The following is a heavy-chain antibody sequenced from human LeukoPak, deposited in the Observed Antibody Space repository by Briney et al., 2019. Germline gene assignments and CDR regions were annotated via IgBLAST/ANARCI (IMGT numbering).Heavy chain of an antibody. V-gene: IGHV1-24*01. CDR1: GYTFTSYG. Sequence: ASVKVSCEASGYTFTSYGISWVRQAPGQGLEWMGGFDPEDGETIYAQKFQGRVTMTEDTSTDTAYMELSSLRSEDTAVNYCATPPMSRTMVRGVIFWFDPWGQGTLVTVSS. CDR2: FDPEDGET. J-gene: IGHJ5*02. D-gene: IGHD3-10*01. CDR3: ATPPMSRTMVRGVIFWFDP.